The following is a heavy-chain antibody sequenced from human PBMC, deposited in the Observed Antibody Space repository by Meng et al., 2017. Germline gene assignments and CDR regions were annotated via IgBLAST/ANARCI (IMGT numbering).Heavy chain of an antibody. J-gene: IGHJ4*02. CDR1: GFTFSSYW. D-gene: IGHD3-22*01. V-gene: IGHV3-74*01. Sequence: GESLKISCAASGFTFSSYWMHWVRQAPGKGLVWVSRINSDGSSTSYADSVKGRFTISRDNAKNTLYLQMNSLRAEDTAVYYCVTHVRGYYPSVWGLFDYWGQGTLVTVSS. CDR2: INSDGSST. CDR3: VTHVRGYYPSVWGLFDY.